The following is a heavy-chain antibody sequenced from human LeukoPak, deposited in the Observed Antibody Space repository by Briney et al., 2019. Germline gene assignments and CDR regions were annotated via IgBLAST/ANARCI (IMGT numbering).Heavy chain of an antibody. J-gene: IGHJ4*02. Sequence: GESLKISCKGSGYSFTNFWIAWVRQMPGKGLEWMGIIYPDDSDTRYSPSFQGQVTISADKSTSTAYLQWSGLKASDTAMYYCARNTYYYDSTGYQYENWGQGTLVTVSS. CDR3: ARNTYYYDSTGYQYEN. D-gene: IGHD3-22*01. CDR1: GYSFTNFW. CDR2: IYPDDSDT. V-gene: IGHV5-51*01.